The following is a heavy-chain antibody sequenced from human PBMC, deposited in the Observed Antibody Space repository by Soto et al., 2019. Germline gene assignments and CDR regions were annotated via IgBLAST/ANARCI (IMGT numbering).Heavy chain of an antibody. CDR3: AKPSCTNGVCRNYYDH. D-gene: IGHD2-8*01. J-gene: IGHJ4*02. Sequence: GALRLSCAASGFTFSRYGMNLGRQAPCKGLEWVAVISFDGSNEYYADSVKGRFTISRDNSKNTLYLQMNSLRVEDTVVYYCAKPSCTNGVCRNYYDHWGQGTLVIGSS. CDR1: GFTFSRYG. CDR2: ISFDGSNE. V-gene: IGHV3-30*18.